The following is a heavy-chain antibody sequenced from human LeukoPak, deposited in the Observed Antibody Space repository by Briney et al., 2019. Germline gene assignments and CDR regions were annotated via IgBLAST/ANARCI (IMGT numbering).Heavy chain of an antibody. V-gene: IGHV7-4-1*02. Sequence: ASVKVSCKASGYTFTSYAMNWVRQAPGQGLEWMGWINTNTGNPTYAQGFTGRFVFSLDTSVSTAYLQISSLKAEDTAVYYCARVVDGWRYYYMDVWGKGTTVTVSS. CDR3: ARVVDGWRYYYMDV. J-gene: IGHJ6*03. D-gene: IGHD5-24*01. CDR1: GYTFTSYA. CDR2: INTNTGNP.